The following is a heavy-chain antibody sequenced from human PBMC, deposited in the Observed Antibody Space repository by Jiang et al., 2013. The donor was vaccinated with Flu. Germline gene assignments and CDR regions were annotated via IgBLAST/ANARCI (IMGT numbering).Heavy chain of an antibody. J-gene: IGHJ4*02. V-gene: IGHV1-46*03. CDR3: AREEPVAAAGTRGPFDY. CDR1: GYTFTSYY. D-gene: IGHD6-13*01. CDR2: INPSGGST. Sequence: GAEVKKPGASVKVSCKASGYTFTSYYMHWVRQAPGQGLEWMGIINPSGGSTSYAQKFQGRVTMTRDTSTSTVYMELSSLRSEDTAVYYCAREEPVAAAGTRGPFDYWGQGTLVTVSS.